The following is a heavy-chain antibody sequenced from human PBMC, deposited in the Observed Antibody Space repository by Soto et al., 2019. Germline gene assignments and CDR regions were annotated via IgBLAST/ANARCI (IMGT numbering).Heavy chain of an antibody. D-gene: IGHD1-26*01. J-gene: IGHJ4*02. CDR2: IYDSGST. CDR1: DGSISSYY. CDR3: AGDIRSGSYRFDY. V-gene: IGHV4-59*08. Sequence: QVQLQESGPGLVKPSETLSLTCTVSDGSISSYYWSWLRQPPGQGLEWIGYIYDSGSTLYNPSLKSRVTISVDRPNNQFSLKLSSVTAADTAIYYCAGDIRSGSYRFDYWGQGALVTVFS.